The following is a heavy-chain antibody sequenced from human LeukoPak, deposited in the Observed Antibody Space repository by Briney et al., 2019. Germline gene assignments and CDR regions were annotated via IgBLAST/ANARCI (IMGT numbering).Heavy chain of an antibody. CDR1: GGSFSGYY. CDR3: ARVDSVPGLSHMSGYYLLDY. J-gene: IGHJ4*02. Sequence: SETLSLTCAVYGGSFSGYYWSWIRQPPGKGLEWIGEIIHSGSTNYNPSLKSRVTISVDTSKNQFSLKLSSVTAADTAVYYCARVDSVPGLSHMSGYYLLDYWGQGTLVTVSS. D-gene: IGHD3-22*01. CDR2: IIHSGST. V-gene: IGHV4-34*12.